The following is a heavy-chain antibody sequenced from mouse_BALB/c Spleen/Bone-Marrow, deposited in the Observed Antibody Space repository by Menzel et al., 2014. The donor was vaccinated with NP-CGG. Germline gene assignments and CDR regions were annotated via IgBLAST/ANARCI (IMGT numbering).Heavy chain of an antibody. CDR2: ISSGSTAI. Sequence: EVKVVESGGGLVQPGGSRKLSCAASGFTFXSFGMHWVRQAPEKGLEWVAYISSGSTAICYADTVKGRFTISRDNPKNTLLLQMTSLRSEDTAMYYCARGGNWDDFDVWGAGTTVTVSS. D-gene: IGHD4-1*01. J-gene: IGHJ1*01. CDR3: ARGGNWDDFDV. V-gene: IGHV5-17*02. CDR1: GFTFXSFG.